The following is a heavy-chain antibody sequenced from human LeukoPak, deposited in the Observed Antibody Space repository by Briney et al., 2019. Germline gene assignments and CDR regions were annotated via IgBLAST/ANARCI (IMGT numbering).Heavy chain of an antibody. V-gene: IGHV1-8*01. CDR3: ARGRGAYCGGDCSYFDY. Sequence: ASVKVSCKASGYTFTSYDINWVRQATGQGLEWMGWMSPNSGNSGYAQKFQGRVTMTRNTSISTAYMELSSLRSEDTAVYYCARGRGAYCGGDCSYFDYWGQGTLVTVSS. CDR1: GYTFTSYD. CDR2: MSPNSGNS. J-gene: IGHJ4*02. D-gene: IGHD2-21*02.